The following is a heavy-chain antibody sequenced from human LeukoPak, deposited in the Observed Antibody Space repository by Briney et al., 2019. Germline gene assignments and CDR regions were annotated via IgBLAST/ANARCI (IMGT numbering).Heavy chain of an antibody. V-gene: IGHV4-39*07. CDR3: ARGPYSYDSSGAFDI. Sequence: SETLSLTCTVSGGSMSSSSYYWGWIRQPPGKGLEWIGSIYSSGSTDYNPSLKSRVTISVDTSKNQFSLKLSSVTAADTAVYFCARGPYSYDSSGAFDIWGQGTMVTVSS. J-gene: IGHJ3*02. CDR2: IYSSGST. D-gene: IGHD3-22*01. CDR1: GGSMSSSSYY.